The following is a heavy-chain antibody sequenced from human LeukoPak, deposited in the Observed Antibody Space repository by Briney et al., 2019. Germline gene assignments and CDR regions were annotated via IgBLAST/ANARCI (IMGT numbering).Heavy chain of an antibody. V-gene: IGHV1-2*02. J-gene: IGHJ4*02. CDR3: ARELRRGYGGNSGY. D-gene: IGHD4-23*01. Sequence: ASVEVSCKASGYTFTGYYMHWVRQAPGQGLEWMGWINPNSGGTNYAQKFQGGVTMTRDTSISTAYMELSRLRSDDTAVYYCARELRRGYGGNSGYWGQGTLVTVSS. CDR2: INPNSGGT. CDR1: GYTFTGYY.